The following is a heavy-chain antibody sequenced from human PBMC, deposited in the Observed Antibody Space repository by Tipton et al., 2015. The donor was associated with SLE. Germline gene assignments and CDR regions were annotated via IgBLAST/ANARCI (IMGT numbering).Heavy chain of an antibody. J-gene: IGHJ6*03. Sequence: TLSLTCALSGGSFSRYYWTWIRQSPGKGLEWIGEVSHSGDTSYTPSLKSRVSISVDTSKNLFLLKLTSVTAADTAVYFCARGFGYYYNYLDVWGKGTTVIVSS. CDR1: GGSFSRYY. D-gene: IGHD3-10*01. CDR3: ARGFGYYYNYLDV. CDR2: VSHSGDT. V-gene: IGHV4-34*01.